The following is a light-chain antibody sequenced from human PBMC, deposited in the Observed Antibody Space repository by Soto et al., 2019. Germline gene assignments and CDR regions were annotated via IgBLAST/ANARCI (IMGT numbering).Light chain of an antibody. CDR1: QGVLSW. CDR3: QQYGSSWT. V-gene: IGKV1-5*03. J-gene: IGKJ1*01. Sequence: DIQMTQSPSTLSASVGDRVTITCRASQGVLSWVAWYQQKPGNAPKLLVYQASILDNGVSSRFSGSGSGTDFTLTISSLQPDDVETYYFQQYGSSWTFGQGKKVEI. CDR2: QAS.